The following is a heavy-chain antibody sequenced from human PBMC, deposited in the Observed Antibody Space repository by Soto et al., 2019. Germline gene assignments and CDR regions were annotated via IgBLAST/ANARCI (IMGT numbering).Heavy chain of an antibody. D-gene: IGHD5-12*01. J-gene: IGHJ4*02. CDR1: GFTFSSYS. CDR2: IRGNGDPP. V-gene: IGHV3-64D*06. Sequence: GGSLRLSCSATGFTFSSYSMHWVRQAPGKGLEYVSGIRGNGDPPFYADSVKGRFTISRDNSKNTLYLQMSSLSADDTAVYFCVKSLGGNNFDVFDWGQGALVTVS. CDR3: VKSLGGNNFDVFD.